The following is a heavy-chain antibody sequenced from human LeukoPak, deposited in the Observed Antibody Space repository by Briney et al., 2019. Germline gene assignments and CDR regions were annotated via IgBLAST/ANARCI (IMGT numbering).Heavy chain of an antibody. CDR1: GGSISSGSYY. V-gene: IGHV4-61*02. D-gene: IGHD1-26*01. Sequence: SQTLSLTCTVSGGSISSGSYYWSWIRQPAGKGLEWIGRVYTSGSTNYNPSLKSRVTISVDTSKNQFSLKLSSVTAADTAVYYCARGPLPFNWFDPWGQGTLVTVSS. J-gene: IGHJ5*02. CDR2: VYTSGST. CDR3: ARGPLPFNWFDP.